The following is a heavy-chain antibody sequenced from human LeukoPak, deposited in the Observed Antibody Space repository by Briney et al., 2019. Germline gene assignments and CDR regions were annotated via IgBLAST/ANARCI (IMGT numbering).Heavy chain of an antibody. CDR2: ISAYNGNT. V-gene: IGHV1-18*01. J-gene: IGHJ6*02. CDR3: ARVRPPNIVDSVMDYKYYHDMDV. CDR1: GYTFTSYG. D-gene: IGHD5-18*01. Sequence: ASVKVSCKASGYTFTSYGISWVRQAPGQGLERMGWISAYNGNTNYAQKLQGRVTMTTDTSTSTAYMELRSLRSDDTAVYYCARVRPPNIVDSVMDYKYYHDMDVWGQGTTVTVSS.